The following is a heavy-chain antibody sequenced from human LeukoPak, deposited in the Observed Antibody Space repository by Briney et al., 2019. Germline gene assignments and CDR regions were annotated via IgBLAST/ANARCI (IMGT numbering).Heavy chain of an antibody. V-gene: IGHV3-7*03. Sequence: GGSLRLSCVASGFTFSNYWMSWVRQAPGKGLEWVANIKQDGSEKYYVDSVKGRFTISRDNAKTSLYLQMNSLRAEDTAVYYCARDIAAAGFFDYWGQGTLVTVSS. CDR3: ARDIAAAGFFDY. CDR2: IKQDGSEK. CDR1: GFTFSNYW. D-gene: IGHD6-13*01. J-gene: IGHJ4*02.